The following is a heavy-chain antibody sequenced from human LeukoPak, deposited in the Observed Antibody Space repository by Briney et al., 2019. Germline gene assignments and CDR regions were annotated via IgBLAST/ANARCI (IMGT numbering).Heavy chain of an antibody. CDR1: GGSISSHY. Sequence: PSETLSLTCTVSGGSISSHYWSWIRQPPGKGLEWIGYIYYSGSTNYNPSLKSRVTISVDTSKNQFSLKLSSVTAADTAVYYCARSRGLRIAYWFDPWGQGTLVTVSS. CDR2: IYYSGST. D-gene: IGHD6-6*01. J-gene: IGHJ5*02. CDR3: ARSRGLRIAYWFDP. V-gene: IGHV4-59*11.